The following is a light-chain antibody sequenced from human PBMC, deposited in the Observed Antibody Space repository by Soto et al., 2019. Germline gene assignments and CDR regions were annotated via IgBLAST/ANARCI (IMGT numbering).Light chain of an antibody. J-gene: IGKJ3*01. CDR3: MQALQNEEIT. Sequence: DIVMTQSPLSLPVTPGEPASISCRSSQSLLHSNGYNYLDWYLQKPGQSPQVLIYLGSNRASGVPDRFSGSGSGTDFTLKISRVEAEDVGVYYCMQALQNEEITFGHGTKVDIK. V-gene: IGKV2-28*01. CDR2: LGS. CDR1: QSLLHSNGYNY.